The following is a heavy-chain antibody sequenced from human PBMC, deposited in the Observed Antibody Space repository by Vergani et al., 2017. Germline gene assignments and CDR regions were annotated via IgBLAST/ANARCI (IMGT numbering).Heavy chain of an antibody. J-gene: IGHJ6*02. D-gene: IGHD3-22*01. CDR1: GFTFSSYG. V-gene: IGHV3-33*01. Sequence: QVQLVESGGGVVQPGRSLRLSCAASGFTFSSYGMHWVRQAPGKGLEWVAVIWYDGSNKYYADSVKGRFTISRDNSKNPLYLQMNSLRAEDTAVYSCAGKRKRRYYYDGGPYYDGMDVWGQGTTVTVSS. CDR3: AGKRKRRYYYDGGPYYDGMDV. CDR2: IWYDGSNK.